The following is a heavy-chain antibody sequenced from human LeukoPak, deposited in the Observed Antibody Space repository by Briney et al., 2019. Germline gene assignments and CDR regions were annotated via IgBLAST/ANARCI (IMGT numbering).Heavy chain of an antibody. V-gene: IGHV3-66*01. Sequence: GGSLRLSCAASGFTVSSNYMSWVRQAPGKGLEWVSVIYSGGSTYYADSVKGRFTISRDNSKNTLYLQMNSLRAEDTAVYYCARDQDKDRLLDYYYYGMDVWGQGTTVTVSS. CDR1: GFTVSSNY. D-gene: IGHD2-15*01. CDR2: IYSGGST. CDR3: ARDQDKDRLLDYYYYGMDV. J-gene: IGHJ6*02.